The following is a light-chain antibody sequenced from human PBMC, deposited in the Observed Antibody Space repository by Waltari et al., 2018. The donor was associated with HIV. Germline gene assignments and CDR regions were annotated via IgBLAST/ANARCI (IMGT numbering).Light chain of an antibody. V-gene: IGLV1-44*01. J-gene: IGLJ2*01. CDR2: SNN. CDR1: YSNIGSNP. Sequence: QSVLTQTPSLSGTPGQRFTISCSGGYSNIGSNPVNWYQQFPGTAPKLLIYSNNQRPSGVPDRFSGSKSGTSASLVISELQSQDEADYHCAAWDDSLHGELFGGGTKLTVL. CDR3: AAWDDSLHGEL.